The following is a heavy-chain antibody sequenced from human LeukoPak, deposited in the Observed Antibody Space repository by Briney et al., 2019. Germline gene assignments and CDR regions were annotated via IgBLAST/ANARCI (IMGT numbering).Heavy chain of an antibody. CDR1: GGSFSGYY. J-gene: IGHJ4*02. CDR3: AGTPKYYDILTGSFDY. D-gene: IGHD3-9*01. Sequence: SETLSLTCAVYGGSFSGYYWSWIRQPPGKGLEWIGEINHSGSTNYNPSLKSRVTILVDTSKNQFSLKLSSVTAADTAVYYCAGTPKYYDILTGSFDYWGQGTLVTVSS. V-gene: IGHV4-34*01. CDR2: INHSGST.